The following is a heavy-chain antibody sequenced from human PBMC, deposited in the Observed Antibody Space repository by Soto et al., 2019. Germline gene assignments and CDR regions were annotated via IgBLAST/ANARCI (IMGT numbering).Heavy chain of an antibody. CDR3: GRSGYDDAFDI. J-gene: IGHJ3*02. D-gene: IGHD5-12*01. Sequence: GGSLRLSCAASGFTFSSYAMHWVRQAPGKGLEYVSAISSNGGSTYYANSVKGRFTTSRDNSKNTLYLQMGSLRAEDMAVYYCGRSGYDDAFDIWGQGTMVTVSS. CDR1: GFTFSSYA. V-gene: IGHV3-64*01. CDR2: ISSNGGST.